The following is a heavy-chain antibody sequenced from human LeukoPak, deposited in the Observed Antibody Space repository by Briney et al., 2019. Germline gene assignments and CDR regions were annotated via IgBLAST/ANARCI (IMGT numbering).Heavy chain of an antibody. V-gene: IGHV5-51*01. Sequence: NRGESLKISCNCSGYSFTCYWIGWVRQMPGKGLEWMGIIYPGDSDTIYSRSFQGQVTITADKSTSTANLQWSSLKASDTAMYYCARSGGNYYSIWGQGTMVTVSS. J-gene: IGHJ3*02. CDR2: IYPGDSDT. CDR3: ARSGGNYYSI. D-gene: IGHD2-21*01. CDR1: GYSFTCYW.